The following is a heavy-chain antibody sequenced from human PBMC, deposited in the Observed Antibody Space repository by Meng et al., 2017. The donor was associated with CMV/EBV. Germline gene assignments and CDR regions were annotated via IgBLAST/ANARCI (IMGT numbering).Heavy chain of an antibody. CDR3: AKIITMVRGGFDY. CDR1: GFTFSSYS. CDR2: ISSSSSYI. Sequence: GESLKISCAASGFTFSSYSMNWVRQAPGKGLEWVSSISSSSSYIYYADSVKGRFTISRDNAKNSLYLQMNSLRAEDTAVYYCAKIITMVRGGFDYWGQGTLVTVSS. V-gene: IGHV3-21*01. J-gene: IGHJ4*02. D-gene: IGHD3-10*01.